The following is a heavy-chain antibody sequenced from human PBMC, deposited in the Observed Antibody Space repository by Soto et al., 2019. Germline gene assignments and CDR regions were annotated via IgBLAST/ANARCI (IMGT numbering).Heavy chain of an antibody. CDR1: GYSFTGYY. Sequence: ASVKVSCKASGYSFTGYYLHWVRQAPGQGLEWMGWIYPDSCGTNYAPKFRGWVTMTRDTSIRTAYMELSGLKSDDTAVYFCVRAETFYPGNTFDYWGQGALVTVSS. V-gene: IGHV1-2*04. CDR3: VRAETFYPGNTFDY. CDR2: IYPDSCGT. J-gene: IGHJ4*02. D-gene: IGHD1-1*01.